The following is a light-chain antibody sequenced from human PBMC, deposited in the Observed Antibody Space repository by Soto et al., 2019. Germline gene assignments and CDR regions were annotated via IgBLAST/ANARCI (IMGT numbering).Light chain of an antibody. CDR2: ADY. CDR1: SSYVETYNI. Sequence: QSALTQPASVSGSRGLSTTISCTGTSSYVETYNIVSWYQHHPGKAPKLIIYADYKRPSGVSDRFYGSKSGNTASLTISGLQAEDEADYYCCSSASRRHVVFGAGTKLNRP. J-gene: IGLJ2*01. V-gene: IGLV2-23*01. CDR3: CSSASRRHVV.